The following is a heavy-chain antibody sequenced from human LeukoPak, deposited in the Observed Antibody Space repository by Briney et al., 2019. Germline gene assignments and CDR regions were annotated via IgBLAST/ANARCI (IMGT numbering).Heavy chain of an antibody. V-gene: IGHV1-8*01. J-gene: IGHJ4*02. D-gene: IGHD3-9*01. CDR3: ARGHIFDWSLSDDY. CDR1: GYTFTSYD. Sequence: ASVKVSCKASGYTFTSYDINWVRQATGQGLEWMGWMNPNSGNTGYAQKFQGRVTMTRNTSISTAYMELSSLRSEDTAVYYCARGHIFDWSLSDDYWGQGTLVTVSS. CDR2: MNPNSGNT.